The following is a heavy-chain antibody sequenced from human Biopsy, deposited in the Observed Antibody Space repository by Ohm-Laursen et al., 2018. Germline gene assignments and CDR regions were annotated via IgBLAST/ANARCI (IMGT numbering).Heavy chain of an antibody. D-gene: IGHD2-8*02. J-gene: IGHJ6*02. CDR2: INHSGHT. CDR3: ARDRIAYCTATSCDNFGLDV. CDR1: SASINLYY. Sequence: TLSLTCTVSSASINLYYWGWIRQSPGKGLEWIGYINHSGHTNYNPSLKSRLTMSVDTSENQFSLKLTSVTAADTAVYYCARDRIAYCTATSCDNFGLDVWGQGTTVTVSS. V-gene: IGHV4-59*01.